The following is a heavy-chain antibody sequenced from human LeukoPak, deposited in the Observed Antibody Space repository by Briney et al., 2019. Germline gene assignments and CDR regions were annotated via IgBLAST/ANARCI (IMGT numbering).Heavy chain of an antibody. J-gene: IGHJ6*03. CDR2: A. V-gene: IGHV1-69*01. CDR3: ARGGPLISRTGSNYYYYYMDV. D-gene: IGHD2/OR15-2a*01. Sequence: ANYAQKFQGRGTITADESTSTAYMELSSLRSEDTAVYYCARGGPLISRTGSNYYYYYMDVWGKGTTVTVSS.